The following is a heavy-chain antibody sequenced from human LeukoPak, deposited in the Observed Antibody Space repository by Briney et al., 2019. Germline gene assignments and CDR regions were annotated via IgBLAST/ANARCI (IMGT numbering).Heavy chain of an antibody. J-gene: IGHJ4*02. CDR3: ARAPGRAEYYFDY. CDR1: GLTFSSYE. V-gene: IGHV3-48*03. Sequence: RGSLRLSCAASGLTFSSYEMKWVRQAPGKGREWVSYISSSGSTIYYTDSVKGRLTISRDNAKNSLYLQMNSLRAEDTAVYYCARAPGRAEYYFDYWGEGRLVTVPS. D-gene: IGHD1-26*01. CDR2: ISSSGSTI.